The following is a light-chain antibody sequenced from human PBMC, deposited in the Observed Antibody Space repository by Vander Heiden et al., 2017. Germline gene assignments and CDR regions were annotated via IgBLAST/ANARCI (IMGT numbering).Light chain of an antibody. J-gene: IGKJ2*01. CDR1: QSVSSY. V-gene: IGKV3-11*01. CDR3: QQRSNGPVMYT. Sequence: EIVLTQSPATLSLSPGERATLSCRASQSVSSYLAWYQQKPGQAPRLLIYDASNRATGIPARFSGSGYGTDFTLTISSLEPEDFAVYYCQQRSNGPVMYTFGQGTKLEIK. CDR2: DAS.